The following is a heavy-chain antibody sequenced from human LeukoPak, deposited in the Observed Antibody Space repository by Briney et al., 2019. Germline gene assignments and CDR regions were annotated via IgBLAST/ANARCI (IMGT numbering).Heavy chain of an antibody. D-gene: IGHD3-22*01. CDR1: GYTFTSYG. V-gene: IGHV1-18*01. J-gene: IGHJ4*02. CDR2: INTYNGNT. Sequence: ASVKVSCKASGYTFTSYGISWVRQAPGQGLEWMGWINTYNGNTNYAQKFQGRVTMTTDTSTSTAYMELRSLRSDDTAVYYCARELNYDSSGYYFDYWGQGTLVTVSS. CDR3: ARELNYDSSGYYFDY.